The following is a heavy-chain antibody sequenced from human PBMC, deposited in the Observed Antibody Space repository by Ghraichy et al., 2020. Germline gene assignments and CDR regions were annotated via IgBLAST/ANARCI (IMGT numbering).Heavy chain of an antibody. CDR1: GFTFSSYG. CDR2: ISYDGSNK. V-gene: IGHV3-30*18. J-gene: IGHJ4*02. D-gene: IGHD6-19*01. Sequence: GGSLRLSCAASGFTFSSYGMHWVRQAPGKGLEWVAVISYDGSNKYYADSVKGRFTISRDNSKNTLYLQMNSLRAEDTAVYYCAKDVREEWLARTPFFDYWGQGTLVTVSS. CDR3: AKDVREEWLARTPFFDY.